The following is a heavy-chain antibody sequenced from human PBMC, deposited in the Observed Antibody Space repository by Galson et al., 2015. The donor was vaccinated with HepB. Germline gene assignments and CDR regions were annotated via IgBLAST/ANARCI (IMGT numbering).Heavy chain of an antibody. J-gene: IGHJ4*02. D-gene: IGHD3-10*01. CDR1: GYSISSGYY. V-gene: IGHV4-38-2*02. CDR3: ARGIITMVRGVSYFDY. Sequence: LSLTCTVSGYSISSGYYWGRIRQPPGKGLEWIGSIYHSGSTYYNPSLKSRVTISVDTSKNQFSLKLSSVTAADTAVYYCARGIITMVRGVSYFDYWGQGTLVTVSS. CDR2: IYHSGST.